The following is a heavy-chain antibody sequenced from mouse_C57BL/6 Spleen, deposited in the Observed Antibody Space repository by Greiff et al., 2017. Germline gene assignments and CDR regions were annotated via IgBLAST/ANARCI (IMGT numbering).Heavy chain of an antibody. J-gene: IGHJ1*03. CDR1: GYTFTSYW. CDR3: GGGRSPLYWYFDV. D-gene: IGHD1-1*01. CDR2: IDPNSGGT. V-gene: IGHV1-72*01. Sequence: QVQLKQPGAELVKPGASVKLSCKASGYTFTSYWMHWVKQRPGRGLEWIGRIDPNSGGTKYNEKFKSKATLTVDKPSSTAYMQLSSLTSEDSAVYYCGGGRSPLYWYFDVWGTGTTVTVSS.